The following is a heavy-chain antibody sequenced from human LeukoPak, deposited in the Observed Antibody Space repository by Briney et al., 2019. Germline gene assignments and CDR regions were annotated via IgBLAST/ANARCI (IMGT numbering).Heavy chain of an antibody. CDR1: GFTVSSNY. Sequence: GGSLRLPCAASGFTVSSNYMSWVRQAPGKGLEWVSVIYSGGSTYYADSVKGRFTISRDNSKNTLYLQMNSLRAEDTAVYYCASRGAIVAYDYWGQGTLVTVSS. J-gene: IGHJ4*02. D-gene: IGHD3-22*01. CDR3: ASRGAIVAYDY. CDR2: IYSGGST. V-gene: IGHV3-66*01.